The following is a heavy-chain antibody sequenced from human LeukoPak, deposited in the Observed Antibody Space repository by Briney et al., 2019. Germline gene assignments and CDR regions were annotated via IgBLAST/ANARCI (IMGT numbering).Heavy chain of an antibody. CDR2: MNPNSGNT. D-gene: IGHD5-12*01. Sequence: GSVKVSCKASGYTFTTYDVNWVRQATGQGLEWMGWMNPNSGNTGYAQNFQGRVTMTRDTSTSTAYMELSSLRSEDTAVYHCASYRGYAHWGQGTLVTVSS. J-gene: IGHJ4*02. CDR1: GYTFTTYD. CDR3: ASYRGYAH. V-gene: IGHV1-8*01.